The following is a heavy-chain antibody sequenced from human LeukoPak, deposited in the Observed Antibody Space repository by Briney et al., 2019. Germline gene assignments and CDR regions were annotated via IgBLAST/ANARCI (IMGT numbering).Heavy chain of an antibody. CDR2: IYYSGST. Sequence: PSQTLSLTCTVSGGSISSGGYYWSWIRQHPGKGLEWIGYIYYSGSTYYNPSLKSRVTISVDTSKNQFSLKLSPVTAADTAVYYCARDRGWNSSSRSLGSFDPWSQGTLVTVSS. CDR3: ARDRGWNSSSRSLGSFDP. CDR1: GGSISSGGYY. D-gene: IGHD6-13*01. V-gene: IGHV4-31*03. J-gene: IGHJ5*02.